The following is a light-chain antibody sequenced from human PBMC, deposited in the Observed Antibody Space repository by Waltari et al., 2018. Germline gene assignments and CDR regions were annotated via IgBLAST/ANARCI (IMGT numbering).Light chain of an antibody. CDR2: AAS. Sequence: AIQMTQSPSSLSASVGDRVTISCRASQVIGNDLGWYHQKPGTDPKLLIYAASTLQSGVPSRFSGSGSGTDFTLTISSLQPEDFATYYCLQDYKYPRTFGQGTKVEIK. V-gene: IGKV1-6*02. J-gene: IGKJ1*01. CDR3: LQDYKYPRT. CDR1: QVIGND.